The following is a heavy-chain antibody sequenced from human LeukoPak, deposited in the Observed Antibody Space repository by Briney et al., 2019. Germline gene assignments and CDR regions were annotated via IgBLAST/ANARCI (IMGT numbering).Heavy chain of an antibody. V-gene: IGHV1-8*01. CDR3: ARGRTDCNNGVCYSNYYYMDV. D-gene: IGHD2-8*01. CDR1: GYALSSYD. J-gene: IGHJ6*03. Sequence: SVKVSCKTSGYALSSYDINWVRQAPGQGLEWMGWMNPNTGHTGSAEQFQGRVTMTRNTSISTAYMELSSLKSEDTATYYCARGRTDCNNGVCYSNYYYMDVWGKGTTVTVSS. CDR2: MNPNTGHT.